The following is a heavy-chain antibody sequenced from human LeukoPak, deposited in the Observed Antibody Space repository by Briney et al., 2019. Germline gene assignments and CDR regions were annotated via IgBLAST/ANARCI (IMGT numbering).Heavy chain of an antibody. J-gene: IGHJ5*02. Sequence: SETLSPTCTVSGGSISSSSYYWGWIRQPPGKGLEWIGSIYYSGSTYYNPSLKSRVTISVDTSKNQFSLKLSSVTAADTAVYYCARPLGITGTDWFDPWGQGTLVTVSS. CDR1: GGSISSSSYY. D-gene: IGHD1-20*01. V-gene: IGHV4-39*01. CDR2: IYYSGST. CDR3: ARPLGITGTDWFDP.